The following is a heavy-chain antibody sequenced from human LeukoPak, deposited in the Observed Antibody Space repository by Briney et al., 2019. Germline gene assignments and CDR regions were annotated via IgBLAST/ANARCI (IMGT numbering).Heavy chain of an antibody. CDR3: VRDRTKYCSSTSCPLDY. J-gene: IGHJ4*02. V-gene: IGHV1-2*02. CDR2: ISPYSGGT. CDR1: GYTFSDYY. Sequence: GASVKVSCKASGYTFSDYYMHWVRQAPGQGLEWMGWISPYSGGTNYAQKFQGRVTMTRDTSISTAYMELSRLRSDDTAVYYCVRDRTKYCSSTSCPLDYWGQGTLVTVSS. D-gene: IGHD2-2*01.